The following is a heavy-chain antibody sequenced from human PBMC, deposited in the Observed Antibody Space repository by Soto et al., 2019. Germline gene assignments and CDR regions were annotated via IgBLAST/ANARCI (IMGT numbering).Heavy chain of an antibody. Sequence: KTSETLSLTCSVSGGSISSFTYYWGWIRQPPGKGLEWIGTVYYNENTYYNPSLKSRVTITVDTAKNQFSLSLRSVTAADTAMYFCARRERYYGSPGWFDPWGPGTLVTVSS. CDR1: GGSISSFTYY. CDR2: VYYNENT. CDR3: ARRERYYGSPGWFDP. J-gene: IGHJ5*02. V-gene: IGHV4-39*01. D-gene: IGHD3-9*01.